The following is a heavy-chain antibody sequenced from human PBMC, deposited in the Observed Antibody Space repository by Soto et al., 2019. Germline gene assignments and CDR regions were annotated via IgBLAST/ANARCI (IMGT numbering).Heavy chain of an antibody. CDR3: ASWYSYGYNDAFDI. CDR1: VFTCSSYA. D-gene: IGHD5-18*01. Sequence: WWSLRLSCSASVFTCSSYAMHWFRQAPGKGLEWVAVISYDGSNKYYADSVKGRFTISRDNSKNTLYLQMNSLRAEDTAVYYCASWYSYGYNDAFDIWGQGTMVTVSS. CDR2: ISYDGSNK. V-gene: IGHV3-30-3*01. J-gene: IGHJ3*02.